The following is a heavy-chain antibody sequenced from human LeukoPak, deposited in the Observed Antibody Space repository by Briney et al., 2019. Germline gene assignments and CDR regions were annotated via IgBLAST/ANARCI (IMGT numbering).Heavy chain of an antibody. V-gene: IGHV1-3*03. J-gene: IGHJ5*02. CDR2: INAGNGNI. D-gene: IGHD2-2*01. CDR3: ASRMSSTSWFDP. Sequence: ASVKVSCKAFGYSFTTYAMHWVRQAPGQRLEWMGWINAGNGNIKYSQEFQGRITITMDTSASTVYVELSSLRSEDTAVYYCASRMSSTSWFDPWGQGTLVTVSS. CDR1: GYSFTTYA.